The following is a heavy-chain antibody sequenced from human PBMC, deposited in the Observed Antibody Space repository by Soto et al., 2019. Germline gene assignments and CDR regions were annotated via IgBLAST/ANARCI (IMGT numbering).Heavy chain of an antibody. CDR1: GFTFSDYA. CDR2: VSHDGRNT. V-gene: IGHV3-30*18. Sequence: VQLVESGGGVVQPGRSLRLSCAASGFTFSDYAMHWVRHAPGKGLEWVAVVSHDGRNTHYADSVKGRFTISRDSSKNTVSLELTSLRAEDTAVYYCAKGGRQWLVTSDFNYWGQGALVTVSS. J-gene: IGHJ4*02. D-gene: IGHD6-19*01. CDR3: AKGGRQWLVTSDFNY.